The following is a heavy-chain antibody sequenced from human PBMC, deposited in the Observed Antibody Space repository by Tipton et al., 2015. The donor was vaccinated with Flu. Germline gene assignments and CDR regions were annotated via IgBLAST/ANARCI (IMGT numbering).Heavy chain of an antibody. CDR2: IYQGDTT. CDR3: ARHGSGRFFDV. CDR1: GYPISSAYY. D-gene: IGHD3-10*01. J-gene: IGHJ2*01. V-gene: IGHV4-38-2*01. Sequence: LRLSCAVSGYPISSAYYSAWIRHFPGKGLEWIGSIYQGDTTYYIRSLKNRVNISVGTPENQLSLTLRSVNAAATAVCHCARHGSGRFFDVWGRATLVTIS.